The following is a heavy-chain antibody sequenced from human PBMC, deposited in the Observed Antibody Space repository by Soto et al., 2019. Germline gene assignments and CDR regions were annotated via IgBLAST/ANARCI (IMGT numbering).Heavy chain of an antibody. CDR2: IYYSGST. D-gene: IGHD3-22*01. CDR1: GGSISSGGYY. CDR3: ARLVRRHVDYYDSSLRFDP. V-gene: IGHV4-61*08. Sequence: SETLSLTCTVSGGSISSGGYYWSWIRQHPGKGLEWIGYIYYSGSTNYNPSLKSRVTISVDTSKNQFSLKLSSVTAADTAVYYCARLVRRHVDYYDSSLRFDPWGQGTLVTVSS. J-gene: IGHJ5*02.